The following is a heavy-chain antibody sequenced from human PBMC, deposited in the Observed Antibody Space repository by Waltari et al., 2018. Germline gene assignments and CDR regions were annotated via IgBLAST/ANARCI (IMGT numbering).Heavy chain of an antibody. D-gene: IGHD3-22*01. CDR3: ARGRKYYYDSSGRVFDY. CDR1: GGSISSGGYY. V-gene: IGHV4-31*01. CDR2: IYYSGST. J-gene: IGHJ4*02. Sequence: QVQLQESGPGLVKPSQTLSLTCTVSGGSISSGGYYWSWIRQPPGKGLEWIGYIYYSGSTYYNPSLKSLVTISVDTSKNQFSLKLSSVTAADTAVYYCARGRKYYYDSSGRVFDYWGQGTLVTVSS.